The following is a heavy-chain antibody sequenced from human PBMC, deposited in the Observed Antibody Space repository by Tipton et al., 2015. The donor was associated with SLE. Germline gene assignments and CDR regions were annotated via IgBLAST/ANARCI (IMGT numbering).Heavy chain of an antibody. CDR3: ARELSGTCYFDY. D-gene: IGHD1-26*01. V-gene: IGHV1-3*01. Sequence: KFRGRVTITRDTSTSTGYMELSSLRSEDTAVYFCARELSGTCYFDYWGQGTLVTVSS. J-gene: IGHJ4*02.